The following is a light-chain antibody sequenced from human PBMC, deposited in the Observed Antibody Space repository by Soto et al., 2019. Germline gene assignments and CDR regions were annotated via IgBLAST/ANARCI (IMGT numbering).Light chain of an antibody. J-gene: IGKJ5*01. CDR2: GAS. Sequence: IVMAQSPVTLSLSPGERATLFCRASQSVSINLAWYQQNPGQAPRLLIYGASTRATGVPARFSGSGSGTEFTLSINSRQSEDFVLYYCQQYSDWPLPFGQGTRLEIK. V-gene: IGKV3-15*01. CDR3: QQYSDWPLP. CDR1: QSVSIN.